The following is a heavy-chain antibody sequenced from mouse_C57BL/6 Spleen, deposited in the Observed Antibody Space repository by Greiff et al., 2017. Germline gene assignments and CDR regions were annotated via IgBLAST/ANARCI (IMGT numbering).Heavy chain of an antibody. J-gene: IGHJ3*01. V-gene: IGHV1-80*01. CDR1: GYAFSSYW. CDR2: IYPGDGDT. Sequence: QVQLKQSGAELVKPGASVKISCKASGYAFSSYWMNWVKQRPGKGLEWIGQIYPGDGDTNYNGKFKGKATLTADKSSSTAYMQLSSLTSEDSAVYFCAPHYGSSTWFAYWGQGTLVTVSA. CDR3: APHYGSSTWFAY. D-gene: IGHD1-1*01.